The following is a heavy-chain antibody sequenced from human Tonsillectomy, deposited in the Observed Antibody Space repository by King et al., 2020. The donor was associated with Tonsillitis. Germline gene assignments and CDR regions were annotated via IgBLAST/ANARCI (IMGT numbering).Heavy chain of an antibody. D-gene: IGHD2-2*01. CDR1: GYTFTSYD. J-gene: IGHJ6*02. V-gene: IGHV1-8*01. Sequence: QLVQSGAEVKKPGASVKVSCKASGYTFTSYDVNWVRQATGQGLEWMGWMNPNSGNTGYAQKFQGRVTMTRNTSISTAYMELSSLRSEDAAVYYCARVSLTYCSGTSCYAYYYYGMDAWGQGTTVTVSS. CDR2: MNPNSGNT. CDR3: ARVSLTYCSGTSCYAYYYYGMDA.